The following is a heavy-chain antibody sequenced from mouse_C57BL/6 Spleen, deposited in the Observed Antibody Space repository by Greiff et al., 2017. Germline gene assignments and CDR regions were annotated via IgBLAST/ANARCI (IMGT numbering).Heavy chain of an antibody. CDR3: ARGYGSSRYAMDY. Sequence: EVQLQQSGPELVKPGASVKISCKASGYTFTDYYMNWVKQSHGNSLEWIGDINPNNGGTSYNQKFKGKATLTVDKSSSTAYMELRSLTSEDSAVYYCARGYGSSRYAMDYWGQGTSVTVSS. CDR1: GYTFTDYY. CDR2: INPNNGGT. V-gene: IGHV1-26*01. J-gene: IGHJ4*01. D-gene: IGHD1-1*01.